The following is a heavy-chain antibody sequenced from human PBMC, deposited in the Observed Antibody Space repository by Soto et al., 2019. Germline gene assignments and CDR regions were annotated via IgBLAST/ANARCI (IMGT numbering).Heavy chain of an antibody. V-gene: IGHV3-64*01. Sequence: EVQLVESGGGLVQPGGSLRLSCAASGFTFSSYAMHWVRQAPGKGLEYVSAISSNGGSTYYANSVKGRFTISRDNSKNTLYLQRGSLRAEDMAVYYCARRDGYTFDYWGQGTLVTVSS. CDR3: ARRDGYTFDY. CDR1: GFTFSSYA. D-gene: IGHD5-12*01. CDR2: ISSNGGST. J-gene: IGHJ4*02.